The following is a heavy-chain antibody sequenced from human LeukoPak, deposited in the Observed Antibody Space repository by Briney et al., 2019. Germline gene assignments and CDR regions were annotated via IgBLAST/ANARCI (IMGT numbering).Heavy chain of an antibody. Sequence: SVKVSCKASGGTFSSYAISWVRQAPGQGLEWMGGIIPIFGTANYAQKFQGRVTITTDESTSTAYMELSSLRSEDTAEYYCARGHIVVVPAAIRNVWGYMDVWGKGTTVTVSS. V-gene: IGHV1-69*05. CDR2: IIPIFGTA. D-gene: IGHD2-2*01. CDR3: ARGHIVVVPAAIRNVWGYMDV. J-gene: IGHJ6*03. CDR1: GGTFSSYA.